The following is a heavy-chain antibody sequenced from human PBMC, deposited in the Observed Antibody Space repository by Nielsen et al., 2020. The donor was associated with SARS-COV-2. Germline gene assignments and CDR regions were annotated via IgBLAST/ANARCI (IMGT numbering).Heavy chain of an antibody. J-gene: IGHJ4*02. V-gene: IGHV4-34*01. CDR2: VNPSGST. Sequence: SETLSLTCAVYGGSFSGYYWGWIRQPPGKGLQWIGEVNPSGSTNYNPSFNSRVTISMDTSKNQSSLRLRTVTAADTAVYYCVGYSYSYPFDHWGQGTQVTVSS. CDR1: GGSFSGYY. D-gene: IGHD5-18*01. CDR3: VGYSYSYPFDH.